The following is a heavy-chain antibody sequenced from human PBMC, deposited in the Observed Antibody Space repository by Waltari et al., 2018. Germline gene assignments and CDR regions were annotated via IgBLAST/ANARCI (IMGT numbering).Heavy chain of an antibody. V-gene: IGHV1-2*04. Sequence: QVQLVQSGAEVTKPGASVKVSCKPSGYTFTDYHIHWVRQAPGQGLEWMGGINPKSGGTYYAQTFQGWVTMTRDTSTSTVYMELSSLKSDDTAMYYCARRSCTGECYAPYVYWGQGSLVTVSS. CDR2: INPKSGGT. CDR3: ARRSCTGECYAPYVY. CDR1: GYTFTDYH. D-gene: IGHD2-8*02. J-gene: IGHJ4*02.